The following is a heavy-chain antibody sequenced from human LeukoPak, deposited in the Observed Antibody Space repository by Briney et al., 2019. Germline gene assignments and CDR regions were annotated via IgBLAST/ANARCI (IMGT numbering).Heavy chain of an antibody. CDR3: TRGYYDILTGYYSDY. V-gene: IGHV3-49*03. D-gene: IGHD3-9*01. CDR1: GFTFGDYA. CDR2: IRSKAYGGTT. Sequence: SLRLSCTASGFTFGDYAMSWFRQAPGQGLEWVGFIRSKAYGGTTEYAASVKGRFTISRDDSKSIAYLQMNSLKTEDTAVYYCTRGYYDILTGYYSDYWGQGTLVTVSS. J-gene: IGHJ4*02.